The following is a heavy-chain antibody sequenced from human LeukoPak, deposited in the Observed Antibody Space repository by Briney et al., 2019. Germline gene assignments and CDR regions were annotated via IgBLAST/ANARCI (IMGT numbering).Heavy chain of an antibody. D-gene: IGHD2-21*02. CDR3: ARAAYCGGDCYYYFDY. V-gene: IGHV1-2*02. Sequence: ASAKVSCKASGYTFTEYYIHWVRQAPGQGLELMGWISPNNGGTYSTQKLQDRVTMAWDTSISTAYMEVTGLRSDDTAMYYCARAAYCGGDCYYYFDYWGQGTLVTVSS. CDR2: ISPNNGGT. CDR1: GYTFTEYY. J-gene: IGHJ4*02.